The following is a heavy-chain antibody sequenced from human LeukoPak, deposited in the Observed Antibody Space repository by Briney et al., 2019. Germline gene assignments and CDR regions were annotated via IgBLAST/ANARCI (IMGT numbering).Heavy chain of an antibody. CDR1: GFTFSSYS. V-gene: IGHV3-21*01. J-gene: IGHJ6*04. D-gene: IGHD3-10*01. CDR2: ISSSSSYI. CDR3: ASGGGNYGSGSYGV. Sequence: GGSLRLSCAASGFTFSSYSMNWVRQAPGKGLEWVSSISSSSSYIYYADSVKGRFTISRDNAKNSLYLQMNSLRAEDTAVYCCASGGGNYGSGSYGVWGKGTTVTVSS.